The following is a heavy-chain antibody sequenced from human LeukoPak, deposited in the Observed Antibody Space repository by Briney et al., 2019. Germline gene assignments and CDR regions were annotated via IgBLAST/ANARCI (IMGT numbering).Heavy chain of an antibody. D-gene: IGHD3-10*01. V-gene: IGHV4-39*01. Sequence: SETLSLTCTVSGGSISSSSYYWGWIRQPPGKGLEWIGSIYYSGSTYYNPSLKSRVTISVDTSKNQFSLKLSSETAADTAVYYCARFYYYGSGSYQGNWFDPWGQGTLVTVSS. CDR3: ARFYYYGSGSYQGNWFDP. CDR2: IYYSGST. CDR1: GGSISSSSYY. J-gene: IGHJ5*02.